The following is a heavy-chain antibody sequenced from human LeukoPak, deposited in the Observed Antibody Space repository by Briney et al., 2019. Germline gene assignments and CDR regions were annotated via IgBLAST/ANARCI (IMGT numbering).Heavy chain of an antibody. J-gene: IGHJ4*02. CDR2: IYYSGST. CDR3: ARVVRGGYSYGIHDY. CDR1: GGSISSGDYY. V-gene: IGHV4-30-4*01. Sequence: PSQNLSLTCTVSGGSISSGDYYWSWLRQPPGKGLEWIGYIYYSGSTYYNPSLKSRVTISVDTSKNQFSLKLSSVTAADTAVYYCARVVRGGYSYGIHDYWGQGTLVTVSS. D-gene: IGHD5-18*01.